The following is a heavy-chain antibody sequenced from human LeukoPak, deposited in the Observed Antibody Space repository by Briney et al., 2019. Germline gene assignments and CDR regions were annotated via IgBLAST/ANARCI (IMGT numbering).Heavy chain of an antibody. J-gene: IGHJ4*02. CDR1: GFSLSISGMC. V-gene: IGHV2-70*11. D-gene: IGHD6-6*01. CDR2: IDWDDDK. Sequence: ESGPTLVNPTQTLTLTCTFSGFSLSISGMCVSWIRQPPGKALEWLARIDWDDDKYYSTSLKTRHTLSKDTSKNQVVLTMTNVDPVDTATYYCARSSTDSSSADWGQGTLVTVSS. CDR3: ARSSTDSSSAD.